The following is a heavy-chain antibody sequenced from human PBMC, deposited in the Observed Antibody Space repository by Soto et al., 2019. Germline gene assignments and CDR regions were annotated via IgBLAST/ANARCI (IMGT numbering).Heavy chain of an antibody. J-gene: IGHJ6*03. Sequence: QAQLVQSGAEVKKPGASVKVSCKASGYTFTSYDINWVRQATGQGLEWMGWMNPNSGNTGYAQKFQGRVTMTRNTSISTAYMELSSLRSEDTAVYYCARATVTLYYYYYYYMDVWGKGTTVTVSS. CDR2: MNPNSGNT. CDR3: ARATVTLYYYYYYYMDV. CDR1: GYTFTSYD. D-gene: IGHD4-17*01. V-gene: IGHV1-8*01.